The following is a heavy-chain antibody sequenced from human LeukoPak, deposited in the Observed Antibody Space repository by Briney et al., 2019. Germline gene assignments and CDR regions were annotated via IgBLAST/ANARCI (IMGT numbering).Heavy chain of an antibody. D-gene: IGHD4-11*01. J-gene: IGHJ4*02. V-gene: IGHV4-39*07. CDR2: IYYSGST. Sequence: SSETLSLTCTVSGDSISSGDYYWSWIRQPPGKGLEWIGSIYYSGSTYYNPSLKSRVTISVDTSKNQFSLKLSSVTAADTAVYYCARDRATYSNYVDYWGQGTLVTVSS. CDR3: ARDRATYSNYVDY. CDR1: GDSISSGDYY.